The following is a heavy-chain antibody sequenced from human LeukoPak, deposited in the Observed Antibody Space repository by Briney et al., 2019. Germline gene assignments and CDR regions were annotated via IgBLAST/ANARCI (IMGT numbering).Heavy chain of an antibody. Sequence: GGSLRLSCAAAGLSFNSHTFNWVRQSPGRGLEWVSVIYAGGGTFYSDSVKGRFTVSRDDSRNTVHLQMNSLRADDTAVYYCATEGGGFSSAWYMWDNWGQGTLVTVSS. V-gene: IGHV3-66*01. CDR2: IYAGGGT. CDR3: ATEGGGFSSAWYMWDN. D-gene: IGHD6-19*01. CDR1: GLSFNSHT. J-gene: IGHJ4*02.